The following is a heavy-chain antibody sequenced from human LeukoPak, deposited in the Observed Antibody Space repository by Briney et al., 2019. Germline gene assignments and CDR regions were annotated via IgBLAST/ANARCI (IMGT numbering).Heavy chain of an antibody. CDR3: ARDYGDGGYYFDY. J-gene: IGHJ4*02. CDR2: IYYSGST. CDR1: GGSISSGDYY. Sequence: SETLSLTCTVSGGSISSGDYYWSWIRQPPGKGLEWIGYIYYSGSTYCNPSLKSRVTISVDTSKNQFSLKLSSVTAADTAVYYCARDYGDGGYYFDYWGQGTLVTVSS. D-gene: IGHD4-17*01. V-gene: IGHV4-30-4*01.